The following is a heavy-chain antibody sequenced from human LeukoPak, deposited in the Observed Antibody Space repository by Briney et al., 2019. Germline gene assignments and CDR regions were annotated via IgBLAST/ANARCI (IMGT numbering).Heavy chain of an antibody. CDR3: AELGITMIGGV. J-gene: IGHJ6*04. CDR1: GFTFRTYT. D-gene: IGHD3-10*02. CDR2: ITSSSSYI. V-gene: IGHV3-21*01. Sequence: PGGSLRLSCAASGFTFRTYTMNSVRQAPGKGLEWVSSITSSSSYIYYADSVKGRFTISRDNAKNSLYLQMNSLRAEDTAVYYCAELGITMIGGVWGKGTTVTISS.